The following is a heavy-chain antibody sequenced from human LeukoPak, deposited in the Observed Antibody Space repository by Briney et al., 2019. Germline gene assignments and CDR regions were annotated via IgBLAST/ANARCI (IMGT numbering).Heavy chain of an antibody. CDR2: IQDDCAKT. V-gene: IGHV3-30*02. CDR3: ATQPITLVVVISPFDY. D-gene: IGHD3-22*01. J-gene: IGHJ4*02. Sequence: PGGSLTLSCAVSGFTLNTYPMQWVRHAPGKGLEWLAFIQDDCAKTNYADSVRGRCTISRDNSRSTVYLQMNSLKPDDTAVYYCATQPITLVVVISPFDYWGQGALVTVSS. CDR1: GFTLNTYP.